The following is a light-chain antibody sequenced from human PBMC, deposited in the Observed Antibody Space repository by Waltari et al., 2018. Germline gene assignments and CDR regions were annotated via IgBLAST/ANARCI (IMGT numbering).Light chain of an antibody. J-gene: IGLJ2*01. CDR2: DVS. V-gene: IGLV2-11*01. Sequence: QSALTQPRSVSGSPGQSVTISCTGTSSDAGAYNYVSLYQQHPGKAPKLMIYDVSKRPSGVPDRFSGSKSGNTAALTISGLQAEDEADYYCCSYAGSYTFVVFGGGTKLTVL. CDR1: SSDAGAYNY. CDR3: CSYAGSYTFVV.